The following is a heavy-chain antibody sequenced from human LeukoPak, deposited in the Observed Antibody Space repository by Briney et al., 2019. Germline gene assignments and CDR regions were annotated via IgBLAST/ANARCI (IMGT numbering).Heavy chain of an antibody. CDR1: GYTFTGYY. CDR3: ARDGSGGSYAFDI. J-gene: IGHJ3*02. Sequence: ASVKVSCKASGYTFTGYYMHWVRQAPGQGLEWMGWINPNSGGTNYAQKFQGRVTMTRDTSISTAYMELSRLRSDDTAVYYCARDGSGGSYAFDIWGQGTMVTVSS. CDR2: INPNSGGT. D-gene: IGHD2-15*01. V-gene: IGHV1-2*02.